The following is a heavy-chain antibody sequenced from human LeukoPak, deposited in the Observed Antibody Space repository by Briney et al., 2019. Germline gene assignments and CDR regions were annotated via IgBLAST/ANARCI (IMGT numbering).Heavy chain of an antibody. CDR1: GYTFNDYY. D-gene: IGHD5-12*01. CDR2: INPNSDGT. J-gene: IGHJ4*02. CDR3: ARGGFGNSYY. V-gene: IGHV1-2*02. Sequence: AAVKVSCKASGYTFNDYYMHWVRQAPAQRLEWMGWINPNSDGTNYGQKFQGRFTMTWDTSISSDYMELSSVRSDDKAVYYCARGGFGNSYYWGQGTLVTVSS.